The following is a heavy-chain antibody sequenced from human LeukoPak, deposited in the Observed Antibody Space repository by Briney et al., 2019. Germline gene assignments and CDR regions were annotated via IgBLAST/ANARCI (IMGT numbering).Heavy chain of an antibody. J-gene: IGHJ4*02. Sequence: SETLSLTCTVSGGSISSGDYYWSWIRQPPGKGLEWIGYIYYGGSTYYNPPLKSRVTISVDTSKNQFSLKLSSVTAADTAVYYCARATPDSSGYYQGYFDYWGQGTLVTVSS. CDR3: ARATPDSSGYYQGYFDY. D-gene: IGHD3-22*01. V-gene: IGHV4-30-4*01. CDR2: IYYGGST. CDR1: GGSISSGDYY.